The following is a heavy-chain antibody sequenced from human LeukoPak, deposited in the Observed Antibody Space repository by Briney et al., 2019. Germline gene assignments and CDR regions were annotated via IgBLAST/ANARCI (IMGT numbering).Heavy chain of an antibody. J-gene: IGHJ4*02. CDR1: GGSFSGYY. CDR3: AREGRPGAYYFDY. V-gene: IGHV4-34*01. CDR2: INHSGST. D-gene: IGHD1-26*01. Sequence: SGTLSLTCAVYGGSFSGYYWSWIRQPPGKGLEWIGEINHSGSTNYNPSLKSRVTISVDTSKNQFSLKLSSVTAADTAVYYCAREGRPGAYYFDYWGQGTLVTVSS.